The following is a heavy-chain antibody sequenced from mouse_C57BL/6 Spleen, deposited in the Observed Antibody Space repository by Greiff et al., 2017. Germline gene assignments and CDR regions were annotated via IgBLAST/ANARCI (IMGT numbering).Heavy chain of an antibody. CDR1: GFTFSSYA. V-gene: IGHV5-4*01. CDR2: ISDGGSYT. J-gene: IGHJ2*01. CDR3: ARDNHYFDY. Sequence: EVKLQESGGGLVKPGGSLKLSCAASGFTFSSYAMPWVRQTPEKRLEWVATISDGGSYTYYSDNVKGRFTISRDNAKNNLYLQMSHLKSEDTAMYYCARDNHYFDYWGQGTTLTVSS.